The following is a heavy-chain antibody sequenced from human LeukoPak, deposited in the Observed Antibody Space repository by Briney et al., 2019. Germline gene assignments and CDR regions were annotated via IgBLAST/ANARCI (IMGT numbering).Heavy chain of an antibody. CDR3: ARDPTSRGWYYFDY. CDR2: IYGGGST. V-gene: IGHV3-66*01. J-gene: IGHJ4*02. CDR1: GFTVSSNY. D-gene: IGHD2-15*01. Sequence: GGSLRLSCAASGFTVSSNYMSWVRQAPGKGLEWVSVIYGGGSTYYADSVKGRFTISRDNSKNPVFLQMNSLRAEDTAVYYCARDPTSRGWYYFDYWGQGTLVTVSS.